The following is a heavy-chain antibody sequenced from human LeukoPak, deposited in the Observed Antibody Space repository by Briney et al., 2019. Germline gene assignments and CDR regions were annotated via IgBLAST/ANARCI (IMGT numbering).Heavy chain of an antibody. J-gene: IGHJ4*02. CDR3: ARAPYTSGWYRGDNDY. V-gene: IGHV3-48*01. Sequence: GGSLRLSCAASGFTFSSYSMNWVRQAPGKGLEWVSYISGSSGTRYYADFVKGRFTISRDNAKNSLYLQMNSLRAEDTAVYYCARAPYTSGWYRGDNDYWGQGTLVTVSS. CDR2: ISGSSGTR. D-gene: IGHD6-19*01. CDR1: GFTFSSYS.